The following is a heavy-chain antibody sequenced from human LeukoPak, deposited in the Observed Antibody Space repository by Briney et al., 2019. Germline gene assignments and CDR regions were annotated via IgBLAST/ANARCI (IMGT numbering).Heavy chain of an antibody. CDR1: GGSISSSSYY. CDR3: ARQIYGANWFDP. D-gene: IGHD4-17*01. CDR2: IYYSGTT. J-gene: IGHJ5*02. V-gene: IGHV4-39*01. Sequence: PSETLSLTCTVSGGSISSSSYYWGWIRQPPGKGLEWIGSIYYSGTTYYNPSLKSRVTISVDTSKNQFSLKLSSVTAADTAVYYCARQIYGANWFDPWGQGTLVTVSS.